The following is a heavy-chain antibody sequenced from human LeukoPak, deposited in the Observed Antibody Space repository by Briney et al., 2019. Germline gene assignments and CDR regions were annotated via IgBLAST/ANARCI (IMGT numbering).Heavy chain of an antibody. CDR3: AKGLSSSWYWFDS. D-gene: IGHD6-13*01. V-gene: IGHV3-23*01. CDR1: GFTFSSYA. Sequence: PGGSLRLSCAASGFTFSSYAMSRVRQAPGKGLDRGSASSGSGGSTYYADSVRGRFTISRDNSENTLYLQMNSLRAADTAVYYCAKGLSSSWYWFDSWGQGTLVTVSS. J-gene: IGHJ5*01. CDR2: SSGSGGST.